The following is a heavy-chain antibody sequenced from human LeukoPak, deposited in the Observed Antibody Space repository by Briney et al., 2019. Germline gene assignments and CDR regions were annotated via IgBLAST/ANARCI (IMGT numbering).Heavy chain of an antibody. Sequence: SETLSLTCAAYGGSFSGYYWSWIRQPPGKGPEWIGEINHSGSTNYNPSLKSRVTISVDTSKNQFSLKLSSVTAADTAVYYCARGRYSYGYWYFDYWGQGTLVTVSS. CDR2: INHSGST. CDR3: ARGRYSYGYWYFDY. D-gene: IGHD5-18*01. J-gene: IGHJ4*02. CDR1: GGSFSGYY. V-gene: IGHV4-34*01.